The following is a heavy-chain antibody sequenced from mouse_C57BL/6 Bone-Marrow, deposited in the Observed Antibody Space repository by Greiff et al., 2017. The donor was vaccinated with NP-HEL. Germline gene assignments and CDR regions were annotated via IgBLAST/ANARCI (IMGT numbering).Heavy chain of an antibody. CDR1: GSTFTSYW. J-gene: IGHJ1*03. V-gene: IGHV1-5*01. CDR2: IYPGNSDT. Sequence: EVQLQQSGTVLARPGASVKMSCKTSGSTFTSYWMHWVKQRPGQGLAWIGAIYPGNSDTSYNQKFKGKAKLTAVTSASTAYMELSSLTNEDSAVYYCTRGGCPGVWYFDVWGTGTTVTVSS. CDR3: TRGGCPGVWYFDV.